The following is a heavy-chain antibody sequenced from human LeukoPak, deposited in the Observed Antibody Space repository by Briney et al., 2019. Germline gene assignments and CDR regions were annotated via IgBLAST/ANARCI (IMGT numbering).Heavy chain of an antibody. CDR3: ARDLGQYYDTSDNWFDP. Sequence: GGSLRLSCAASGFTFSNYWMHWVRHAPGKGLVWVSRINSDGINTSYADSVKGRFTISRDNAKNTLNLQMNSLRAEDTAVYYCARDLGQYYDTSDNWFDPWGQGALVTVSS. CDR2: INSDGINT. J-gene: IGHJ5*02. D-gene: IGHD3-22*01. CDR1: GFTFSNYW. V-gene: IGHV3-74*01.